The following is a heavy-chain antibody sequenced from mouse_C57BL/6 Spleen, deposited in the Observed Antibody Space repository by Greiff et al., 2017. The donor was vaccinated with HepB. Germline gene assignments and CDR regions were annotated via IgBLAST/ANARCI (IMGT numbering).Heavy chain of an antibody. V-gene: IGHV1-52*01. J-gene: IGHJ1*03. CDR2: IDPSDSET. CDR3: ARWTGYWYFDV. Sequence: VQLQQPGAELVRPGSSVKLSCKASGYTFTSYWMHWVKQRPIQGLEWIGNIDPSDSETHSNQKFKDKATLTVDKSSSTAYMQLSSLTSEDSAVYYCARWTGYWYFDVWGTGTTVTVSS. CDR1: GYTFTSYW. D-gene: IGHD4-1*01.